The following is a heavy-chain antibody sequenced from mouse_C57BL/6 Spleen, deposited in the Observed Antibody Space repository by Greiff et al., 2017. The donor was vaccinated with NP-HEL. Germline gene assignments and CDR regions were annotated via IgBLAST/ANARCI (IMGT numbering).Heavy chain of an antibody. CDR3: SYGNLAWFAY. CDR1: GYTFTDYE. D-gene: IGHD2-1*01. V-gene: IGHV1-15*01. J-gene: IGHJ3*01. CDR2: IDPETGGT. Sequence: VKLVESGAELVRPGASVTLSCKASGYTFTDYEMHWVKQTPVHGLEWIGAIDPETGGTAYNQKFKGKAILTADKSSSTAYMELRSLTSEDSAVYYCSYGNLAWFAYWGQGTLVTVSA.